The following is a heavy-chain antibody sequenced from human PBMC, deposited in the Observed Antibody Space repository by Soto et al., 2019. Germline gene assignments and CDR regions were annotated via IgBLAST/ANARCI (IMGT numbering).Heavy chain of an antibody. CDR2: IWYDGSNK. Sequence: GESLKISCAASGFTFSSYGMHWVRQAPGKGLEWVAVIWYDGSNKYYADSVKGRFTISRDNSKNTLYLQMNSLRAEDTAVYYCARDYYDYIWGTRHPFDYWGQGTLVTVSS. V-gene: IGHV3-33*01. D-gene: IGHD3-16*01. J-gene: IGHJ4*02. CDR1: GFTFSSYG. CDR3: ARDYYDYIWGTRHPFDY.